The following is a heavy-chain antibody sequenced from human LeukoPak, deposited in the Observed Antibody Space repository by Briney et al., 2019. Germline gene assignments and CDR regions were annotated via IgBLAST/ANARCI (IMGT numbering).Heavy chain of an antibody. CDR2: ISSSSSYI. J-gene: IGHJ5*02. CDR1: GFTFSSYS. D-gene: IGHD6-13*01. V-gene: IGHV3-21*01. Sequence: GGSLRLSCAASGFTFSSYSMNWVRQAPGKGLEWVSSISSSSSYIYYADSVKGRFTISRDNAKNSLYLQMKSLRVEDTAVYYCARESGSSWAYNWFDPWGQGTLVTVSS. CDR3: ARESGSSWAYNWFDP.